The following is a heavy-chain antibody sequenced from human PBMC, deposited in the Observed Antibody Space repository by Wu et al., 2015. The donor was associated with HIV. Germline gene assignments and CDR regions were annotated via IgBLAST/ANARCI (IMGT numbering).Heavy chain of an antibody. CDR3: ATEGEYCSGSSCYDY. J-gene: IGHJ4*02. CDR1: GYTFTSYY. CDR2: INPSGGST. D-gene: IGHD2-15*01. Sequence: QVQLVQSGAEVKKPGASVKVSCKASGYTFTSYYMHWVRQAPGQGLEWMGIINPSGGSTSYAQKFQGRVTMTRDTSTSTVYMELSSLRYEDTAVYYCATEGEYCSGSSCYDYWGQGTLVTVSS. V-gene: IGHV1-46*01.